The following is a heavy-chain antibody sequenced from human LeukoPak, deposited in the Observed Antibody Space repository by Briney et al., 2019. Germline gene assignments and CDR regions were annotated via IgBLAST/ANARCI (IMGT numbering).Heavy chain of an antibody. CDR2: ISSSSSAI. CDR1: GFTFSSYS. D-gene: IGHD6-13*01. V-gene: IGHV3-48*01. J-gene: IGHJ4*02. CDR3: GTSSTSSRYGIDY. Sequence: PGGSLRLSCAASGFTFSSYSMNWVRQAPGKGLEWISYISSSSSAIYYADSVKGRFTISRDNAKNSLYLQMNSLRADDTAVYYCGTSSTSSRYGIDYWGQGTLVTVSS.